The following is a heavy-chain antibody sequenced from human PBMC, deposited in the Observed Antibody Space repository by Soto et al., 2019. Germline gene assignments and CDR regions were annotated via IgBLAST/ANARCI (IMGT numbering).Heavy chain of an antibody. CDR3: ARIKWGLDYYSGMDV. CDR1: GYTFSDYF. CDR2: INPKTAAT. J-gene: IGHJ6*02. V-gene: IGHV1-2*02. Sequence: QVQLVQSGAEVRKSGASVKVSCKASGYTFSDYFIQWLRQAPGQGLEWVAWINPKTAATNYAKKFQDRVTVTSDTSCSTADLELTRLRPDDTALYYCARIKWGLDYYSGMDVWGQGTAVSVSS. D-gene: IGHD1-26*01.